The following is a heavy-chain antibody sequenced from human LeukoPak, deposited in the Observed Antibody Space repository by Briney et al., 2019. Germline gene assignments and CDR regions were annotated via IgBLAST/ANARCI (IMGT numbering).Heavy chain of an antibody. CDR3: ARVTFRGHFFDY. CDR1: GFTFSSYS. D-gene: IGHD3-3*02. Sequence: GGSLRLSCAASGFTFSSYSMNWVRQAPGKGLEWVSSISSSSTYIYFADSVKGRFTISRDNAKNSLYLQMNSLRAEDTAVYYCARVTFRGHFFDYWGQGTLVTVSS. V-gene: IGHV3-21*01. CDR2: ISSSSTYI. J-gene: IGHJ4*02.